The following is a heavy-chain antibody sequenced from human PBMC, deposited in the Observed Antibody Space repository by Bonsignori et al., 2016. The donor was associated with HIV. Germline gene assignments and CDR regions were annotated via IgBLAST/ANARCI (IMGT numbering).Heavy chain of an antibody. Sequence: SETLSLTCAVYGGSFSGYYWSWIRQPPGKGLEWIGEINHSGSTNYNPSLKSRVTISVDTSKNQFSLKLSSVTAADTAVYYCAREGGSYYDFDYWGQGTLVTVSS. CDR1: GGSFSGYY. CDR2: INHSGST. J-gene: IGHJ4*02. CDR3: AREGGSYYDFDY. D-gene: IGHD1-26*01. V-gene: IGHV4-34*01.